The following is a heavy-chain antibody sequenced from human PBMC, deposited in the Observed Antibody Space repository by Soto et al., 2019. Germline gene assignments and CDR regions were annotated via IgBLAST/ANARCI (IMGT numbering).Heavy chain of an antibody. V-gene: IGHV4-34*01. Sequence: SETLSLTCAVYGGSFSGYYWSWIRQPPGKGLEWIGEINHSGSTNYNPSLKSRVTISVDTSKNQFSLKLSSVTAADTAVYYCARGRHYGSGSYGYYYGMDVWGQGTTVTVSS. CDR2: INHSGST. J-gene: IGHJ6*02. CDR1: GGSFSGYY. CDR3: ARGRHYGSGSYGYYYGMDV. D-gene: IGHD3-10*01.